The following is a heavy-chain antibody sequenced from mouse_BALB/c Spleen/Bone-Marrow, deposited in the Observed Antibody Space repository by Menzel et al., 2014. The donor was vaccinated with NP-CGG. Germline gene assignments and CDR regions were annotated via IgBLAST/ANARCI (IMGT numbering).Heavy chain of an antibody. V-gene: IGHV1-69*02. CDR2: IYPSDSYT. CDR3: PRGSSYVCYAMYY. CDR1: GYTFTSKW. J-gene: IGHJ4*01. D-gene: IGHD1-1*01. Sequence: QVQLQQSGAELVRPRASVKLSCKASGYTFTSKWINWVKQRPGQGLEWIGNIYPSDSYTNYNQKFKDKATLTVDKSSSTAYMQLSSPTSEDSAVYYCPRGSSYVCYAMYYWGQATSFTVSS.